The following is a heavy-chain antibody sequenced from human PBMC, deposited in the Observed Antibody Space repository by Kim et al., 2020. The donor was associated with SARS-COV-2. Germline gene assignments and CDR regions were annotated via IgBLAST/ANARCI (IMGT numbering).Heavy chain of an antibody. D-gene: IGHD6-19*01. V-gene: IGHV3-53*01. J-gene: IGHJ5*02. CDR3: ARFRSGWYLGWFDP. Sequence: GGSLRLSCAASGFTVSSNYMSWVRQAPGKGLEWVSVIYSGGSTYYADSVKGRFTISRDNSKNTLYLQMNSLRAEDTAVYYCARFRSGWYLGWFDPWGQGTLVTVSS. CDR1: GFTVSSNY. CDR2: IYSGGST.